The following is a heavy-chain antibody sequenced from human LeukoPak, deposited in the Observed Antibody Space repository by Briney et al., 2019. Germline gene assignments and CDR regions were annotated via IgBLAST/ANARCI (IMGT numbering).Heavy chain of an antibody. D-gene: IGHD3-10*01. Sequence: SVKVSCKASVGTFSSYAISWVRQAPGQALEWMGGIIPIFGTANYAQKFQGRVTITADESTSSAYMELSSLRSEDTAVYYCVRGGGRVYYYDAFDIWGQGTMVTVSS. J-gene: IGHJ3*02. V-gene: IGHV1-69*01. CDR3: VRGGGRVYYYDAFDI. CDR1: VGTFSSYA. CDR2: IIPIFGTA.